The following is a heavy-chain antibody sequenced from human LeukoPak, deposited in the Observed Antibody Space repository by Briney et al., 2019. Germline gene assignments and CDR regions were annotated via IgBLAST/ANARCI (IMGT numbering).Heavy chain of an antibody. V-gene: IGHV3-21*01. D-gene: IGHD3-10*01. Sequence: GGSLRLSCAASGFTFSSYSMNWVRQAPGKGLEWVSSISSSSSYIYYADSMKGRYTISRDNAKSSLYLEMNSLRAEDTAVYYCARGLWFGELGYDYWGQGTLVTVSS. CDR1: GFTFSSYS. CDR3: ARGLWFGELGYDY. CDR2: ISSSSSYI. J-gene: IGHJ4*02.